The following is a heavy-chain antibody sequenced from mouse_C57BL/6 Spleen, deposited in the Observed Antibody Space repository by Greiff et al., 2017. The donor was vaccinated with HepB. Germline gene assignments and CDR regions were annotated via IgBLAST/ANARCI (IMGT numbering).Heavy chain of an antibody. CDR1: GYTFTDYY. CDR3: ARCDDGYYNYWYFGF. J-gene: IGHJ1*03. CDR2: INPNNGGT. V-gene: IGHV1-26*01. D-gene: IGHD2-3*01. Sequence: VQLQQSGPELVKPGASVKISCKASGYTFTDYYMNWVKQSHGKSLEWIGDINPNNGGTSYNQKFKGKATLTVDKSSSTAYMELRSLTSEDSAVYYCARCDDGYYNYWYFGFWGTGTTVTVSS.